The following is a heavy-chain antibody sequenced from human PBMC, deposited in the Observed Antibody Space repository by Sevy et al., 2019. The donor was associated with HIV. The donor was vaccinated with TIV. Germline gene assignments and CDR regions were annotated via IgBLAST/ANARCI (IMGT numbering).Heavy chain of an antibody. CDR3: ARDSYYDSPSCYMGVFQL. D-gene: IGHD3-22*01. CDR1: GFSFSTYA. J-gene: IGHJ1*01. Sequence: GGSLRLSCAASGFSFSTYAMHWVRQAPGKGLEWVAVISYEGNTKDYADSVKGRFTISRDNSKNTLYLQMSGLRVEDTAVSYCARDSYYDSPSCYMGVFQLWGQGTLVTVSS. CDR2: ISYEGNTK. V-gene: IGHV3-30*04.